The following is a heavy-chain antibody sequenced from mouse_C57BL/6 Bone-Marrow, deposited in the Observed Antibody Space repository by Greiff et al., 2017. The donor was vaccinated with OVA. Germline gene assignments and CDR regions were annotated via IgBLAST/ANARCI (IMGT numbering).Heavy chain of an antibody. CDR1: GYTFTDYY. J-gene: IGHJ1*03. Sequence: QVQLKQSGAELVRPGASVKLSCKASGYTFTDYYINWVKQRPGQGLEWIARIYPGSGNTYYNEKFKGKATLTAEKSSSTAYMQLSSLTSEDSAVYFCARRSYYDYSDVWGTGTTVTVSS. D-gene: IGHD2-4*01. CDR3: ARRSYYDYSDV. V-gene: IGHV1-76*01. CDR2: IYPGSGNT.